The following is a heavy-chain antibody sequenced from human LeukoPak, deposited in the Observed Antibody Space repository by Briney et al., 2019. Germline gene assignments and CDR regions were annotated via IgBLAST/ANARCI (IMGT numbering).Heavy chain of an antibody. CDR3: ASSRGSSWYPEYFQH. D-gene: IGHD6-13*01. CDR2: IYYSGST. J-gene: IGHJ1*01. V-gene: IGHV4-39*01. Sequence: PSETLSLTCTVSGGSISSSSYYWGWIRQPPGKGLEWIGSIYYSGSTYYNPSLKSRVTISVDTSKNQFSLKLSSVTAADTAVYYCASSRGSSWYPEYFQHWGQGTLVTVSS. CDR1: GGSISSSSYY.